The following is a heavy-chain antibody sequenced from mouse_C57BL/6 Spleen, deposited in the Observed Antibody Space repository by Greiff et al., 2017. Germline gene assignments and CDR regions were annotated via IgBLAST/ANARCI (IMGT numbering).Heavy chain of an antibody. CDR1: GFTFRDYG. CDR3: ARGGITTVVEYFDV. Sequence: EVMLVESGGGLVKPGGSLKLSCAASGFTFRDYGMHWVRQAPEKGLAWVAYISSGSSTIYYADTVKGRFPISRDNAKNTLFLQMTSLRSEDTAMYYCARGGITTVVEYFDVWGTGTTVTVSS. CDR2: ISSGSSTI. D-gene: IGHD1-1*01. V-gene: IGHV5-17*01. J-gene: IGHJ1*03.